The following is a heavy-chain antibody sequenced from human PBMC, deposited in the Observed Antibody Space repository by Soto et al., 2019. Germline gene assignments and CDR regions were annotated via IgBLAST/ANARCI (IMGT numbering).Heavy chain of an antibody. CDR3: ARVEYYYDSSGYLRQTYFDY. V-gene: IGHV1-18*01. D-gene: IGHD3-22*01. J-gene: IGHJ4*02. Sequence: ASVKVSCKASGYTFTSYGISWVRQAPGQGLEWMGWISAYNGNTNYAQKLQGRVTMTTDTSTSTAYMELRSLRSDDTAVYYCARVEYYYDSSGYLRQTYFDYWGQGTLVTVSS. CDR1: GYTFTSYG. CDR2: ISAYNGNT.